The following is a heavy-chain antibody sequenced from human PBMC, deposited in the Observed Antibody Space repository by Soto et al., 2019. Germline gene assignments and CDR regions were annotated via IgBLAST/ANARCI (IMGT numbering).Heavy chain of an antibody. Sequence: PGGSLRLSCAASGFTFSSYSMNWVRQAPGRGLEWVSSISSSSSYIYYADSVKGRFTISRDNAKNSLYLQMNSLRAEDTAVYYCARDRGRELRPTGNWFDPWGQGTLVTVSS. CDR3: ARDRGRELRPTGNWFDP. V-gene: IGHV3-21*01. D-gene: IGHD1-7*01. CDR1: GFTFSSYS. CDR2: ISSSSSYI. J-gene: IGHJ5*02.